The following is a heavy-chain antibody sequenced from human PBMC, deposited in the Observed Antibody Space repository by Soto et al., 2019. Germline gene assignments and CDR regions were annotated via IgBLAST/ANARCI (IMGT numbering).Heavy chain of an antibody. V-gene: IGHV4-61*01. D-gene: IGHD6-13*01. J-gene: IGHJ6*02. Sequence: QVQLQESGPGLMKPSGTLSLICSVSGESVGRGTNYWGWVRQAPGRGLEWIGYIFDAATAIYNPSFESRVSISLDAAKNQVSLKLTSVTAADTAIYYCARDRRGRADGFIYYYGMEVWGQGTSVTVSS. CDR3: ARDRRGRADGFIYYYGMEV. CDR2: IFDAATA. CDR1: GESVGRGTNY.